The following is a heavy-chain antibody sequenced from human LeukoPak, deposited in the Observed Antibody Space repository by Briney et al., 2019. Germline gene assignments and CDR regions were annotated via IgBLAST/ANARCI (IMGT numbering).Heavy chain of an antibody. CDR1: GVTFSSYV. CDR2: IIPIFGTA. J-gene: IGHJ6*03. D-gene: IGHD1-26*01. Sequence: SVKVSCKASGVTFSSYVIGWVRQAPGQGLEWMGGIIPIFGTANYAQKFQGRVTITADESTSTAYMELSSLRSEDTAVYYCARSGYGGSYYGGYYYMDVWGKGTTVTVSS. CDR3: ARSGYGGSYYGGYYYMDV. V-gene: IGHV1-69*13.